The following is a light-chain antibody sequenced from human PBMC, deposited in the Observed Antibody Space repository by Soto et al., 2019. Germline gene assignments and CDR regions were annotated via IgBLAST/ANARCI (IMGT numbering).Light chain of an antibody. CDR1: SSDVGDYNY. J-gene: IGLJ1*01. V-gene: IGLV2-8*01. CDR3: SSYAGTNNLVV. CDR2: EVS. Sequence: QSVLTQPPSASGSPGQSVTISCTGTSSDVGDYNYVSWYQQHPGKAPKLMIYEVSKRPSGVPHRFSGSKSGNTASLTVSGLQAEDEADYYCSSYAGTNNLVVFGTGTKVTVL.